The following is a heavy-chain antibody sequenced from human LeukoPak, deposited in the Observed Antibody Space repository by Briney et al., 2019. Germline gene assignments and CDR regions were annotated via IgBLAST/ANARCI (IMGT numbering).Heavy chain of an antibody. Sequence: ELVSSISSSSSYIYYADSVKGRFTISRDNAKNSLYLQMNSLRAEDTAVYYCASWSGSYRDYWGQGTLVTVSS. V-gene: IGHV3-21*01. J-gene: IGHJ4*02. CDR3: ASWSGSYRDY. CDR2: ISSSSSYI. D-gene: IGHD1-26*01.